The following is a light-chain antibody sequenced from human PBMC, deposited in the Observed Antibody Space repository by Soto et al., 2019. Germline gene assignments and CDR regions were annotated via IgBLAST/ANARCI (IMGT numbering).Light chain of an antibody. V-gene: IGLV2-14*03. CDR1: SSDIGAYNF. Sequence: QSALTQPASVSGSPGQSITISCTGTSSDIGAYNFVSWYQQHPGKAPKPMLYDVNIRPSGVSNRFSGSKSGNTASLTISGLQAEDEADYYFTSWTTSTTMIFGGGTKVTVL. J-gene: IGLJ2*01. CDR3: TSWTTSTTMI. CDR2: DVN.